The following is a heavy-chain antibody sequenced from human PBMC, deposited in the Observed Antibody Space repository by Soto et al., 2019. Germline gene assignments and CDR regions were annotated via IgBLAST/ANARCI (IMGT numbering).Heavy chain of an antibody. Sequence: SVKVSCKASGGTFSSYTISWVRQAPGQGLEWMGRIIPLLGIANYAQKFQGRVTITADKSTSTAYMELSSLRSEDTAVYYCARGRYCSGGSCYRGENAFDIWGQGTMVTV. D-gene: IGHD2-15*01. CDR2: IIPLLGIA. CDR3: ARGRYCSGGSCYRGENAFDI. J-gene: IGHJ3*02. V-gene: IGHV1-69*02. CDR1: GGTFSSYT.